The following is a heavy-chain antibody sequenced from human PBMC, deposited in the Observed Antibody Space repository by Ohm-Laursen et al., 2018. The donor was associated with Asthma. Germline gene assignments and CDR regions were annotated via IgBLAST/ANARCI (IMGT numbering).Heavy chain of an antibody. CDR3: ARIGPEWELPGREYSLHH. Sequence: SLRLSCTAPGFIFSNYGMHWVRQAPGKGLEWVAVIWYDGSNKYYGDSVKGRFTISRDNSKNTVYLQMNSLRAEDTALYYCARIGPEWELPGREYSLHHWGEGTLVTVSS. D-gene: IGHD1-26*01. V-gene: IGHV3-33*01. CDR1: GFIFSNYG. J-gene: IGHJ1*01. CDR2: IWYDGSNK.